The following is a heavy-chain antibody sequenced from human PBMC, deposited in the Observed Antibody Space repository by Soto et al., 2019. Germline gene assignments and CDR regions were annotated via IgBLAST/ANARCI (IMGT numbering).Heavy chain of an antibody. D-gene: IGHD3-9*01. CDR1: GGSISSYY. CDR2: IYYSGST. CDR3: ANYDILTGTDY. Sequence: SETLSLTCTVSGGSISSYYWSWIRQPPGKGLEWIGYIYYSGSTNYNPSLKSRVTISVDTSKNQFSLKLSSVTAADTAVYYCANYDILTGTDYWGQGTLVTVSS. V-gene: IGHV4-59*08. J-gene: IGHJ4*02.